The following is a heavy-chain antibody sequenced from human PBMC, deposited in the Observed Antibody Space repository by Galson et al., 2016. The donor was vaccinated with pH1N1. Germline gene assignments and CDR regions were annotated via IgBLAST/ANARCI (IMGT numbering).Heavy chain of an antibody. CDR3: ARQNDYGDYRGNAFDI. V-gene: IGHV5-51*01. J-gene: IGHJ3*02. CDR2: IHLAGSHI. Sequence: QSGAEVKKPGESLKISCQGSGYNFPTSWIGWVRQMPGKGLEWMAIIHLAGSHIRYNPSFQGQVSVSADKSINPVSLQWGSLRASDTAMYYCARQNDYGDYRGNAFDIWGQGTMVTVSS. D-gene: IGHD4-17*01. CDR1: GYNFPTSW.